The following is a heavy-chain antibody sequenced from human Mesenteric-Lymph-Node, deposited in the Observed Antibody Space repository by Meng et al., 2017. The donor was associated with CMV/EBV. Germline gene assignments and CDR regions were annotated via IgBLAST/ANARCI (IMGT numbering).Heavy chain of an antibody. D-gene: IGHD6-13*01. V-gene: IGHV4-34*01. J-gene: IGHJ5*02. CDR2: INHSGST. Sequence: SETLSLTCAVYGGPFSGYYWSWIRQPPGKGLEWIGEINHSGSTNYNTSLKSRVTISVDTSKNQFSLKLSSVTTADTAVYYCARIAAAGRGCFDPWGQGTLVTVSS. CDR3: ARIAAAGRGCFDP. CDR1: GGPFSGYY.